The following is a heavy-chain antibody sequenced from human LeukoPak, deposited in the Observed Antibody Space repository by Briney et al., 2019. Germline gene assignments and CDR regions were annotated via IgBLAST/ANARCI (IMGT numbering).Heavy chain of an antibody. CDR3: AREQQLVQKN. Sequence: VKVSCKASGGTFSIYAISWVRQAPGQGVEWMGGLIPIFGTANYSQKFHGRVTITADESTSTAYMELSSLRSEDTAVYYCAREQQLVQKNWGQGTMVTVSS. CDR2: LIPIFGTA. J-gene: IGHJ3*01. CDR1: GGTFSIYA. D-gene: IGHD6-13*01. V-gene: IGHV1-69*13.